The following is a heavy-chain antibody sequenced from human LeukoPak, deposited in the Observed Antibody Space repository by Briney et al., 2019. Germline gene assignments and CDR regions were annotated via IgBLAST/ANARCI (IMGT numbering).Heavy chain of an antibody. CDR1: GFTFSSYA. J-gene: IGHJ4*02. V-gene: IGHV3-30*15. Sequence: GGSLRLSCAASGFTFSSYAMHWVRQAPGKGLGWVAVISYDGNNKYYADSVKGRFTISRDNSKNTLYLQMSSLRVEDTAVYYCASSRSGWIYFDYWGQGTLVTVSS. D-gene: IGHD6-19*01. CDR2: ISYDGNNK. CDR3: ASSRSGWIYFDY.